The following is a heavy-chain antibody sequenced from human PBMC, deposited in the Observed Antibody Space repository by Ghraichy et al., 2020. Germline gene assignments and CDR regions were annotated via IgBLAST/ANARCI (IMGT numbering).Heavy chain of an antibody. CDR1: GFTFSSYS. CDR3: AREGMAVAGLNFFFDN. Sequence: GESLNISCAASGFTFSSYSMNWVRQAPGKGLEWVSSISSSSSNIYYADSVKGRFTISRENAKNSLYLQMNSLRAEDTAVYYCAREGMAVAGLNFFFDNWGQGILVSVSS. D-gene: IGHD6-13*01. J-gene: IGHJ4*02. V-gene: IGHV3-21*01. CDR2: ISSSSSNI.